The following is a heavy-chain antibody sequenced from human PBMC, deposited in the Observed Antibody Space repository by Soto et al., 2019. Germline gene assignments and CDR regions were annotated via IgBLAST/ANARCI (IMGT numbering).Heavy chain of an antibody. V-gene: IGHV1-3*01. CDR2: INAGNGNT. Sequence: ASVKVSCKASGYTFTSYAMHWVRQAPGQRLEWMGWINAGNGNTKYSQKFQGRVTITRDTSASTAYMELSSLRSEDTAVYYCARGSGYYYGDDYWGQGTLVNVSS. J-gene: IGHJ4*02. CDR1: GYTFTSYA. D-gene: IGHD3-22*01. CDR3: ARGSGYYYGDDY.